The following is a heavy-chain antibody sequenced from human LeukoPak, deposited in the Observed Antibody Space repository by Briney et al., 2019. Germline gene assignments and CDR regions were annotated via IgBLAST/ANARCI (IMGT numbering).Heavy chain of an antibody. J-gene: IGHJ5*02. V-gene: IGHV3-23*01. D-gene: IGHD3-22*01. Sequence: PGGSLRLSCAASGFTFSSYAMTWVRQATGKGLEWVSVIHGGGATTYHADPVKGRFSISRDDSKDTLYLQMNSLRAEDTALYYCARDDAIEGGYLDHWGQGTLVTVSS. CDR2: IHGGGATT. CDR3: ARDDAIEGGYLDH. CDR1: GFTFSSYA.